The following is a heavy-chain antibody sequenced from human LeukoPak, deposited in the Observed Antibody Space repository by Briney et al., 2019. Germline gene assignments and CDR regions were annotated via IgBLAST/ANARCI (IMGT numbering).Heavy chain of an antibody. J-gene: IGHJ1*01. CDR1: GFTFSSYE. V-gene: IGHV3-48*03. CDR3: ARTYYQYFQH. D-gene: IGHD3-22*01. Sequence: GGSLRLSCAASGFTFSSYEMNWVRQAPGKGLEWVSYISSSGSAIYYADSVKGRFTISRDNAKNSLYLQMNSLRAEDTAVYYCARTYYQYFQHWGQGTLVTVSS. CDR2: ISSSGSAI.